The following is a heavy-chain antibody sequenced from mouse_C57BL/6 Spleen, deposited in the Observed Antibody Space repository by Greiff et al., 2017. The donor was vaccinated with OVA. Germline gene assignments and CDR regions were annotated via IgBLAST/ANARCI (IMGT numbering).Heavy chain of an antibody. D-gene: IGHD1-1*01. V-gene: IGHV1-69*01. J-gene: IGHJ1*03. Sequence: QVQLQQPGAELVMPGASVKLSCKASGYTFTSYWMHWVKQRPGQGLEWIGEIDPSDSYTNYNQKFKGKSTLTVDKSSSTAYMQLSSLTSEDSAVYYCAGSDYYEGYFDVWGTGTTVTVSS. CDR2: IDPSDSYT. CDR3: AGSDYYEGYFDV. CDR1: GYTFTSYW.